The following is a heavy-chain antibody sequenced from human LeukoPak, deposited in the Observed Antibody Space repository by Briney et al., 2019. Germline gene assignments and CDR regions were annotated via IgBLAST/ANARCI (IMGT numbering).Heavy chain of an antibody. CDR2: ISTYSFSSFNTYR. CDR1: GFTFASYT. D-gene: IGHD5-24*01. CDR3: ARSGDGYNSDY. J-gene: IGHJ4*02. V-gene: IGHV3-21*01. Sequence: GGSLRLSCAASGFTFASYTMNWVRQAPGRGLEWVSSISTYSFSSFNTYRYYADSVKGRFTISRDNAKNSLYLQINSLTAEDTAVYYCARSGDGYNSDYWGQGTPVTVSS.